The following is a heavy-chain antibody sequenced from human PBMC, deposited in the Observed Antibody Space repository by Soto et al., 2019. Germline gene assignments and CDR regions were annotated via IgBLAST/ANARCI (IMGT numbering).Heavy chain of an antibody. V-gene: IGHV1-3*01. CDR1: GYTFTSYA. CDR2: INAGNGNT. Sequence: ASVKVSCKASGYTFTSYAMHWLRQAPGQRLEWMGWINAGNGNTKYSQKFQGRVTITRDTSASTAYMELSSLRSEDTAVYYCARGFRGRDADWFDPWGQGTLVTVSS. D-gene: IGHD2-21*02. CDR3: ARGFRGRDADWFDP. J-gene: IGHJ5*02.